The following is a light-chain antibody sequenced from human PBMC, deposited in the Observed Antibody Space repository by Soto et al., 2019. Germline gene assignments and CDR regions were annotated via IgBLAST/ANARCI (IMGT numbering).Light chain of an antibody. V-gene: IGLV7-46*01. J-gene: IGLJ3*02. CDR2: DTN. Sequence: QAVVTQEPSLTVSPGGTVTLTCGSSTGAVTSGHYPYWFQQKPGQAPRTLIYDTNNKHSWTPARLSGSLLGGKAALTLSGAQPEDEAEYYCLLYYSGARVFGGGTKVTVL. CDR1: TGAVTSGHY. CDR3: LLYYSGARV.